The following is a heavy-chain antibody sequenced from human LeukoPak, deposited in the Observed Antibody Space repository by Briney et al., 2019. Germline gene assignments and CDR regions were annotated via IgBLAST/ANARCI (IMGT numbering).Heavy chain of an antibody. CDR2: IYYSGST. Sequence: MPSETLSLTCTVSGGSISSYYWSWIRQPPGKGLEWIGYIYYSGSTNYNPSLKSRVTISVDTSKNQFSLKLSSVTAADTAVYYCARAVTYSEQQLDYWGQGTLVTVSS. J-gene: IGHJ4*02. V-gene: IGHV4-59*01. CDR1: GGSISSYY. D-gene: IGHD6-13*01. CDR3: ARAVTYSEQQLDY.